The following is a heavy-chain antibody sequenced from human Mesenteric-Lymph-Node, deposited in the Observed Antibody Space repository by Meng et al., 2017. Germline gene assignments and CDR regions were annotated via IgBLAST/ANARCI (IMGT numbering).Heavy chain of an antibody. D-gene: IGHD2-21*01. Sequence: GESLKISCAASGFTFSSYAMHWVRQAPGKGLEYVSAISSNGGSTYYADSVKGRFTIPRDNSKNTLYLQMNSLRAEDTAVYYCARARIHDAFDIWGQGTMVTVSS. CDR2: ISSNGGST. CDR3: ARARIHDAFDI. J-gene: IGHJ3*02. V-gene: IGHV3-64*02. CDR1: GFTFSSYA.